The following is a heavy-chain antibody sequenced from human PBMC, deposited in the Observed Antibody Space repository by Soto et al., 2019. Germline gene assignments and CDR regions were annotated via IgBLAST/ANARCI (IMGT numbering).Heavy chain of an antibody. J-gene: IGHJ4*02. CDR1: GFTFSSYS. CDR3: ARDPGITLSGTWAPHYYFDY. D-gene: IGHD6-19*01. CDR2: ISGSSTTI. Sequence: GGSLRLSCAASGFTFSSYSMNWVRQAPGKGLEWVSYISGSSTTIKYADSVKGRFTISRDNAKNSLYLQLNSLRDEDTAVYYCARDPGITLSGTWAPHYYFDYWGQGTLVTVSS. V-gene: IGHV3-48*02.